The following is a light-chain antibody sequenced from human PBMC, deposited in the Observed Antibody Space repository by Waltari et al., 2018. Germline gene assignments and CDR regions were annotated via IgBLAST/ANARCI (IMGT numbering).Light chain of an antibody. CDR2: DAS. Sequence: EIVLTQSPATLTLSPGERATLSCRASQSISSYFAWYQQKPGQAPRLLIYDASTSATGIPARFSGSGSGTEFTLTISILEPEDFAVYYCQQRSNWPPAVTFGGGTKVEIK. J-gene: IGKJ4*01. V-gene: IGKV3-11*01. CDR3: QQRSNWPPAVT. CDR1: QSISSY.